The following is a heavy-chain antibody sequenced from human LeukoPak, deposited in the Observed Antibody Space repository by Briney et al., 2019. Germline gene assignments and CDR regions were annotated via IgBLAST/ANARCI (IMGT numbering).Heavy chain of an antibody. D-gene: IGHD2-15*01. CDR1: GFTFTDYA. CDR3: VRHLATSGSYPLDY. CDR2: ISGIANAI. Sequence: GGSLRLSCAASGFTFTDYAMSWVRQAPGTGLEWVSAISGIANAIFYASSVKGRFTISRDNSKNTLSLQMSSLRAEDTAVYYCVRHLATSGSYPLDYWGQGTLVTVS. V-gene: IGHV3-23*01. J-gene: IGHJ4*02.